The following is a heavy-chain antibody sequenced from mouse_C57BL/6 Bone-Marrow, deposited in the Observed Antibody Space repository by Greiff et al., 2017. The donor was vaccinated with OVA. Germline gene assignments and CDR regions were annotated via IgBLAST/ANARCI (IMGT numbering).Heavy chain of an antibody. J-gene: IGHJ1*03. V-gene: IGHV1-9*01. CDR3: ARDVTVVAHWYFDV. Sequence: QVQLKQPGAELMKPGASVKLSCKATGYTFTGYWIEWVKQRPGHGLEWIGEILPGSGSTNYNEKFKGKATFTADTSSNAAYMQLSSLTTEDSAIYYCARDVTVVAHWYFDVWGTGTTVTVSS. D-gene: IGHD1-1*01. CDR2: ILPGSGST. CDR1: GYTFTGYW.